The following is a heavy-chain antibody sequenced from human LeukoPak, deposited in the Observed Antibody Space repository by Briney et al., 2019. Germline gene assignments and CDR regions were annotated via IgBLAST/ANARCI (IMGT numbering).Heavy chain of an antibody. J-gene: IGHJ4*02. D-gene: IGHD3-22*01. CDR3: ARDHSTLTFYYDSSGYYAH. V-gene: IGHV1-18*01. CDR2: ISAYNGNT. CDR1: GYTFTSYG. Sequence: ASVKVSCKASGYTFTSYGISWVRQAPGQGLEWMGWISAYNGNTNYAQKLQGRVTMTTDTPTSTAYMELRSLRSDDTAVYYCARDHSTLTFYYDSSGYYAHWGQGTLVTVSS.